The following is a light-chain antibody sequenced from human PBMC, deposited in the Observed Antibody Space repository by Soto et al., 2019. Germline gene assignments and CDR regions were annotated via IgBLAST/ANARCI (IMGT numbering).Light chain of an antibody. CDR3: LLFYSGPRV. J-gene: IGLJ3*02. V-gene: IGLV7-46*01. CDR2: DTN. Sequence: HAVVTQEPSLTVSPGGTVTLTCDSSTGAVTSGHYPYWFQQKPGQAPRTLIYDTNNKHSWTPARFSGSLLGGKAALTLSGAQPEDEAEYYCLLFYSGPRVFGGGTQLTVL. CDR1: TGAVTSGHY.